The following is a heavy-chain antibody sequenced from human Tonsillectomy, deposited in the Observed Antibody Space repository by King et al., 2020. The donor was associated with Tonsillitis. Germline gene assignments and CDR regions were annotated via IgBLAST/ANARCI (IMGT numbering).Heavy chain of an antibody. CDR3: ARDPYYDGSLRHVFSAFDV. Sequence: HVQLVESGAEVKKPGASVKVSCKPSAYTFTNYYVHWVRQAPGQGLEWMGIINPSGDTTSYAQKFQGRVTMTGDTSTSTVYLDLSSLRSDDTAMYYCARDPYYDGSLRHVFSAFDVWGQGTMVTVSS. V-gene: IGHV1-46*01. J-gene: IGHJ3*01. CDR1: AYTFTNYY. CDR2: INPSGDTT. D-gene: IGHD3-22*01.